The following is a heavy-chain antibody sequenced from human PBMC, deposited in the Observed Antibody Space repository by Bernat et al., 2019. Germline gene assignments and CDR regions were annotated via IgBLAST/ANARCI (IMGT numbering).Heavy chain of an antibody. J-gene: IGHJ6*02. CDR1: GFTFSSYA. CDR2: ISYDGSNK. V-gene: IGHV3-30-3*01. D-gene: IGHD6-13*01. Sequence: QVQLVESGGGVVQPGRSLRLSCAASGFTFSSYAMHWVRQAPGKGLEWVAVISYDGSNKYSADSVKGRFTISRDNSKNTLYLQMNSLGAEDTAVYYCARERQQLVMPSDYNYYGMDVWGQGTKVTVSS. CDR3: ARERQQLVMPSDYNYYGMDV.